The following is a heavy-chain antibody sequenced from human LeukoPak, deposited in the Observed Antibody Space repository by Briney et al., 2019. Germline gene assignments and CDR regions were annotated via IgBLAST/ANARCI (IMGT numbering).Heavy chain of an antibody. CDR1: GGSISSYY. J-gene: IGHJ4*02. CDR3: ARSPHPNYDSSGYSLNN. CDR2: IYYSGST. Sequence: SETLSLTCTVSGGSISSYYWSWIRQPPGKGLEWIGYIYYSGSTNYNPSLKSRVTISVDTSKNQFSLKLSSVTAADTAVYYCARSPHPNYDSSGYSLNNWGQGTLVTVSS. D-gene: IGHD3-22*01. V-gene: IGHV4-59*08.